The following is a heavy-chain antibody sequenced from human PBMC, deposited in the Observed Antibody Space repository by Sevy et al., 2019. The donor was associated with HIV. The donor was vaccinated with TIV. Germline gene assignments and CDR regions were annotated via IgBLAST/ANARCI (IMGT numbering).Heavy chain of an antibody. D-gene: IGHD3-22*01. CDR1: GYTLTALS. CDR2: FDPEDGEK. Sequence: ASVKVSCKVSGYTLTALSMHWVRQAPGKGLEWMGTFDPEDGEKRFEQKFQGRVTMTEDTSTDTAYMELSSLRSEDTAVYFCATTKDYYDSSGYPFDHWGQGALVTVSS. CDR3: ATTKDYYDSSGYPFDH. J-gene: IGHJ4*02. V-gene: IGHV1-24*01.